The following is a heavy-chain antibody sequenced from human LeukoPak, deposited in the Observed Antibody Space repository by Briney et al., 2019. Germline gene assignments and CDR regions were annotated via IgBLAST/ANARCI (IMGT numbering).Heavy chain of an antibody. V-gene: IGHV1-2*02. CDR1: GFTLTDYN. CDR2: INPNSDTT. J-gene: IGHJ4*02. Sequence: ASVKLSCKASGFTLTDYNMHWVRQIPGQGFEWMGWINPNSDTTNYAPKFQGRVTMTRDTSISTAYIELSRLRSNDTAFYYCARYKLVRGVMFDHWGQGTLVTVPS. CDR3: ARYKLVRGVMFDH. D-gene: IGHD3-10*01.